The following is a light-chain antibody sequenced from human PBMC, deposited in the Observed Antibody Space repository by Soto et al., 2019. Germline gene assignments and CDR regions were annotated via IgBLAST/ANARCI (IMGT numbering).Light chain of an antibody. V-gene: IGKV1-39*01. Sequence: DIQMTQSPSSLSASVGDRVTITCRASQSISRFLNWYQQKSGKPPQLLIYAASSLQSGVPSRFSGSGSGTDFTLTISSLQPEDFATYCQQTYITPPWTFGQGSKVEIK. J-gene: IGKJ1*01. CDR1: QSISRF. CDR2: AAS. CDR3: QQTYITPPWT.